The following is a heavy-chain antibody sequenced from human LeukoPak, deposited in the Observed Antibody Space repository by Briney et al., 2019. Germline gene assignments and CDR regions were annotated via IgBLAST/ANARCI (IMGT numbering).Heavy chain of an antibody. CDR2: ISSSSSYI. D-gene: IGHD6-13*01. J-gene: IGHJ6*03. V-gene: IGHV3-21*01. CDR3: ARVRGGSSYYMDV. CDR1: GFTFSSYS. Sequence: GGSLRLSCAASGFTFSSYSMNWVRQAPGKGLEWVSSISSSSSYIYYADSVKGRFTISRENAKNSLYLQMNSLRAEDTAVYYCARVRGGSSYYMDVWGKGTTVTVSS.